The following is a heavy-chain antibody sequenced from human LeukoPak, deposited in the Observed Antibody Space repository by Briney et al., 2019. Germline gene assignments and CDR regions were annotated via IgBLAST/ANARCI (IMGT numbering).Heavy chain of an antibody. J-gene: IGHJ4*02. D-gene: IGHD3/OR15-3a*01. CDR3: ARLDLSNYFDY. Sequence: TSQTLSLTCTVSGGSIRRGGYYWSWIRQHPGKGLEWIGYIYYSGSTYYNPSLKSRVTISVDTSKNQFSLKLSSVTAADTAVYYCARLDLSNYFDYWGQGTLVTVSS. CDR2: IYYSGST. V-gene: IGHV4-31*03. CDR1: GGSIRRGGYY.